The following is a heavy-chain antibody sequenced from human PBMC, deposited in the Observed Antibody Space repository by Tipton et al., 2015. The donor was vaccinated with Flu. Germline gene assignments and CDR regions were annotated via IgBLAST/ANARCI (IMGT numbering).Heavy chain of an antibody. V-gene: IGHV4-34*01. CDR3: ARAEIGDFDY. CDR2: INQSGST. CDR1: GGSFSAYQ. J-gene: IGHJ4*02. D-gene: IGHD2/OR15-2a*01. Sequence: TLSLTCAVYGGSFSAYQWTWIRQSPGKGLEWIGEINQSGSTKYNPSLKSRVSMSVDTSENQFSLRLTSVTAADTAVYYCARAEIGDFDYWGQGTLVTVSS.